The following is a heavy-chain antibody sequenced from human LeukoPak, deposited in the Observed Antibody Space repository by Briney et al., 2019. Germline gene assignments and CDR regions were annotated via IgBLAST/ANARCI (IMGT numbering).Heavy chain of an antibody. J-gene: IGHJ6*03. CDR1: GGTFSSYA. CDR2: IIPIFGTA. CDR3: ARSGSDFWSGYAPGSYYYYYYMDV. V-gene: IGHV1-69*05. D-gene: IGHD3-3*01. Sequence: SVNVSCKASGGTFSSYAISWVRQAPGQGLEWMGGIIPIFGTANYAQKFQGRVTITTDESTSTAYMELSSLRSEDTAVYYCARSGSDFWSGYAPGSYYYYYYMDVWGKGTTVTVSS.